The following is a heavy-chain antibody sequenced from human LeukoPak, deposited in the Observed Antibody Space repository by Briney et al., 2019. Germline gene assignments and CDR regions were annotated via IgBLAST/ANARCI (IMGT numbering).Heavy chain of an antibody. J-gene: IGHJ1*01. CDR1: GFTFSNYG. V-gene: IGHV3-33*01. CDR3: AIHSSSWHFQH. CDR2: IWYDGSNK. D-gene: IGHD6-13*01. Sequence: GRSLRLSCAASGFTFSNYGMHWVRQAPGKGLEWVAVIWYDGSNKYYADSVKGRFTISRDNSKNTLYLQMNSLRAEATAVYYCAIHSSSWHFQHWGQGTLVTVSS.